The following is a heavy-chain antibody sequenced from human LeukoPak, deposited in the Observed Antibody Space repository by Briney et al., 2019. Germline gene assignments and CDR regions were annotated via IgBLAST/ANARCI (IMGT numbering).Heavy chain of an antibody. CDR3: ARTSAYGSGWHSY. D-gene: IGHD6-25*01. Sequence: ASVKVSCKASGYTFNNYAISWVRQAPGQGLEWMGWISVYNGNTNDAQKFQGRVTVTTDTSTNTAYMELRSLRSDDTAVYYCARTSAYGSGWHSYWGQGTLVTVSS. CDR2: ISVYNGNT. CDR1: GYTFNNYA. J-gene: IGHJ4*02. V-gene: IGHV1-18*01.